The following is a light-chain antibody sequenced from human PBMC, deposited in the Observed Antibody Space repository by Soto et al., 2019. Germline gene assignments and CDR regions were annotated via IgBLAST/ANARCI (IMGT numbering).Light chain of an antibody. V-gene: IGLV1-44*01. CDR1: SSNIERTM. CDR2: YDN. CDR3: AAWDDSLNGEI. J-gene: IGLJ1*01. Sequence: QSVLTQSPSASGTPGQRVVISCSGSSSNIERTMVNWYQQLPGTAPKLLMYYDNQRPSGVPDRFSGSRSGTSASLAISGLRSEDEADYYCAAWDDSLNGEIFGTGTKLTVL.